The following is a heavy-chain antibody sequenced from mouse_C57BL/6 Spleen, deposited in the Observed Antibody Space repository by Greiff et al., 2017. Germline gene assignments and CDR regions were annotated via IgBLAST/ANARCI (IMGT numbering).Heavy chain of an antibody. CDR1: GFSLTSYG. CDR3: AKDSSGYLDY. J-gene: IGHJ2*01. CDR2: IWSGGST. D-gene: IGHD3-2*02. V-gene: IGHV2-4*01. Sequence: VQLQQSGPGLVQPSQSLSITCTVSGFSLTSYGVHWVRQPPGKGLEWLGVIWSGGSTDYNAAFISRLSISKDNSKSQVFFKMNSLQADDTAIYYCAKDSSGYLDYWGQGTTLTVSS.